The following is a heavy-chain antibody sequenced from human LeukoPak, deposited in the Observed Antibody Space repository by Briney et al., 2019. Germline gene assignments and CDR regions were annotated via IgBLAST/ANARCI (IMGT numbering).Heavy chain of an antibody. J-gene: IGHJ6*04. Sequence: PGGSLRLSCAVSGFTFSTHSMNWVRQAPGKGLEWVSYIISSSNTIYYADSVKGRFTISRDNAKNSLYLQMNSLRAEDTAVYYCARAVGHGSGSPRMDVWGKGTTVTVSS. CDR2: IISSSNTI. CDR3: ARAVGHGSGSPRMDV. V-gene: IGHV3-48*01. CDR1: GFTFSTHS. D-gene: IGHD3-10*01.